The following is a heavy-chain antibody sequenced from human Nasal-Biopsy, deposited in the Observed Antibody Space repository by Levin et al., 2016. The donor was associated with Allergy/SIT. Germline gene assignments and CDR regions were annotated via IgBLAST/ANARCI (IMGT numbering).Heavy chain of an antibody. V-gene: IGHV7-4-1*02. CDR3: ARDFGGSGSYSNDGG. CDR1: GYTFTTYA. CDR2: INTNNGNP. J-gene: IGHJ1*01. D-gene: IGHD3-10*01. Sequence: ASVKVSCKGSGYTFTTYALNWVRQAPGQGLEWMGWINTNNGNPTYAQDFTGRFVFSLDTSVSTAYLQISSLKAEDTAVYYCARDFGGSGSYSNDGGWGQGTLVTVSS.